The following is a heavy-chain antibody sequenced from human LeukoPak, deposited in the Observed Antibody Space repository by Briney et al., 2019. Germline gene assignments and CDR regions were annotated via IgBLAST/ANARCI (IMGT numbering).Heavy chain of an antibody. V-gene: IGHV3-74*01. Sequence: PGGSLTLSCAVSGFTFSSYLMHWVRHAPGKGREWVSRNNGDGSTTNYADSVKGRFTISRDNAKNTLYLKMNSLRAEDTAVYYCSRRVDATRWFDPWGQGTLVTVSS. CDR3: SRRVDATRWFDP. CDR1: GFTFSSYL. CDR2: NNGDGSTT. J-gene: IGHJ5*02. D-gene: IGHD2-15*01.